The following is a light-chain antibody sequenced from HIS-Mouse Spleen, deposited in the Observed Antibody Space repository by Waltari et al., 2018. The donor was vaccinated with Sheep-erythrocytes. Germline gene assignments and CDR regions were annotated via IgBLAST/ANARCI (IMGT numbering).Light chain of an antibody. Sequence: QSALTQPASVSGSPGQSITISCTGTSSDVGSYNLVSWYQQHPGKAPKLMIYDVSNRPSGVSNRFSGSKSGATASLTISGLQAEDEADYYCCSYAGSSTPWVFGGGTKLTVL. CDR1: SSDVGSYNL. V-gene: IGLV2-23*02. CDR3: CSYAGSSTPWV. J-gene: IGLJ3*02. CDR2: DVS.